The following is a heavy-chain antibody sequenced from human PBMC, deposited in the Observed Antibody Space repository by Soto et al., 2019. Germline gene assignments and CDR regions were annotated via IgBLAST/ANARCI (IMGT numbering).Heavy chain of an antibody. J-gene: IGHJ4*02. CDR2: IYYSGST. CDR1: GGSISSYY. D-gene: IGHD1-1*01. Sequence: PSETLSLTCTVSGGSISSYYWSWIRQLPGKGLEWIGYIYYSGSTNYNPSLKSRVTISVDTYKSQFSLKLNSVTAADTAVYYCAREGRMGTFDYWGQGALVTVSS. CDR3: AREGRMGTFDY. V-gene: IGHV4-59*01.